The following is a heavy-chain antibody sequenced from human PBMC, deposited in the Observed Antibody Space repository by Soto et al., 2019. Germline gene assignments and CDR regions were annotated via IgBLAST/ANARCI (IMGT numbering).Heavy chain of an antibody. CDR2: IYYSGST. D-gene: IGHD2-15*01. J-gene: IGHJ4*02. Sequence: QVQLQESGPGLVKPSETLSLTCTVSSGSIISYYWSWIRQPPGKGLEWIGYIYYSGSTNYNPSLKSRVDISVDTSKSQSSLKLSSVTAADTAVYYCAGTRGYCSGGSCPTVVDYWGQGTLVTVSS. CDR1: SGSIISYY. CDR3: AGTRGYCSGGSCPTVVDY. V-gene: IGHV4-59*01.